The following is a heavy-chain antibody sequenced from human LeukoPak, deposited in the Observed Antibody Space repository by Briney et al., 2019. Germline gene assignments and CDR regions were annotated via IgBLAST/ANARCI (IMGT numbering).Heavy chain of an antibody. CDR1: GFTFSTYS. J-gene: IGHJ4*02. CDR2: ISSSIITI. V-gene: IGHV3-48*01. D-gene: IGHD3-16*01. Sequence: GGSLRLSCAASGFTFSTYSMNWVRQAPGKGLEWVSYISSSIITIYYADSVKGRFTISRDNAKNSLYLQMNSLKTEDTALYYCTRLTDLAGAYDFVGFDYWGQGTLVTVSS. CDR3: TRLTDLAGAYDFVGFDY.